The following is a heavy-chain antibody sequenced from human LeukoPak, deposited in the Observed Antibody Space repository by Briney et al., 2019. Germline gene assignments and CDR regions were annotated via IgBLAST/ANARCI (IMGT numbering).Heavy chain of an antibody. J-gene: IGHJ3*02. D-gene: IGHD3-22*01. Sequence: SQTLSLTCAVSGGSISSGGYSWSWIRQPPGKGLEWIGYIYHSGSTYYNPSLKSRVTISVDRSKNQFSLKLSSVTAADTAVYYCARDQYYDSSGDAFDIWGQGTMVTVSS. CDR2: IYHSGST. CDR3: ARDQYYDSSGDAFDI. CDR1: GGSISSGGYS. V-gene: IGHV4-30-2*01.